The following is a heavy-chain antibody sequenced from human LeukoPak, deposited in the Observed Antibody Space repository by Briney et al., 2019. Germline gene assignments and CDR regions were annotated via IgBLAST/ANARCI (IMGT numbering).Heavy chain of an antibody. CDR2: VSPSDDTM. J-gene: IGHJ4*02. D-gene: IGHD3-3*01. CDR1: GFTFSDWY. V-gene: IGHV3-11*01. CDR3: ARGHFGPDN. Sequence: GGSLRLSCAASGFTFSDWYMSWIRQTPAKGLEWVSYVSPSDDTMYYADSVRGRFTISRDNAKRSLYLQMNNLRAEDTAVYYCARGHFGPDNWGQGTLVTVSS.